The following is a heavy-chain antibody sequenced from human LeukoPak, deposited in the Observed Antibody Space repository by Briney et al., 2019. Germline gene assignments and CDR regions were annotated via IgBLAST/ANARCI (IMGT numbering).Heavy chain of an antibody. CDR1: GFSFSSCA. D-gene: IGHD1-26*01. J-gene: IGHJ4*02. CDR2: ISGGADST. CDR3: AKRDTTY. Sequence: GGSLRLSCAASGFSFSSCAMGWVRQAPGKGPDWVSSISGGADSTYYADSVKGRFTISRDNSKNTLYLQINSLRVEDTAIYYCAKRDTTYWGQGTLVTVSS. V-gene: IGHV3-23*01.